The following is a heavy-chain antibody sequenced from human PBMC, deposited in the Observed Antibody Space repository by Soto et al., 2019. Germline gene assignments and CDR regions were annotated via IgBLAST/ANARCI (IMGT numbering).Heavy chain of an antibody. CDR2: INSDGSST. J-gene: IGHJ4*02. CDR1: GFTFSNYW. CDR3: ARVRYDSSGFYRAFDY. D-gene: IGHD3-22*01. Sequence: PGGSLRLSCVASGFTFSNYWMHWVRQAPGKGLVWVSRINSDGSSTTYADSVKSRFTISRDNAKNKLYQQMNSMRAEDAVVYHCARVRYDSSGFYRAFDYWGQGTLVTVSS. V-gene: IGHV3-74*01.